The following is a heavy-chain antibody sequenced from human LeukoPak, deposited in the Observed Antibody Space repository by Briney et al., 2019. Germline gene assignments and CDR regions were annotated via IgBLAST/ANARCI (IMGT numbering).Heavy chain of an antibody. CDR1: GGSISSGGYS. D-gene: IGHD1-1*01. V-gene: IGHV4-30-2*01. CDR3: ARKRLTPPPGPQPDTRRTACDS. CDR2: IYHSGSS. J-gene: IGHJ3*01. Sequence: PSQTLSLTCAVSGGSISSGGYSWSWIRQPPGKGLQWVGEIYHSGSSNYNPSLKSRVTISVDKTKNPFSRMPPSVPAADTAGYYCARKRLTPPPGPQPDTRRTACDSWGQGTMVTVSS.